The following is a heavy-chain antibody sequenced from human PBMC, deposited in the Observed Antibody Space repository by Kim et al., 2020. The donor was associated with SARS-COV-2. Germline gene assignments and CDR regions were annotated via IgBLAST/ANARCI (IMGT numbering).Heavy chain of an antibody. J-gene: IGHJ4*02. D-gene: IGHD3-9*01. V-gene: IGHV3-43*01. Sequence: KCRFTISRDNRKNSLYLQMNSLRTEDTALYYCAKEGYDILTGYDRGYIDYWGQGTLVTVSS. CDR3: AKEGYDILTGYDRGYIDY.